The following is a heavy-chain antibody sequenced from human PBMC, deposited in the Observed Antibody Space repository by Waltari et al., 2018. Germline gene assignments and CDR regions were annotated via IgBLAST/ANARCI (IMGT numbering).Heavy chain of an antibody. CDR3: ARSSLDYYGSGSYYK. V-gene: IGHV4-38-2*01. CDR2: IYHSGST. D-gene: IGHD3-10*01. CDR1: GYSISRGYY. J-gene: IGHJ4*02. Sequence: QVQLQESGPGLVKPSVTLSLTCAVSGYSISRGYYWGWIRPPPGKGLEWIGSIYHSGSTYYNPSLKSRVTISVDTSKNQFSLKLSSVTAADTAVYYCARSSLDYYGSGSYYKWGQGTLVTVSS.